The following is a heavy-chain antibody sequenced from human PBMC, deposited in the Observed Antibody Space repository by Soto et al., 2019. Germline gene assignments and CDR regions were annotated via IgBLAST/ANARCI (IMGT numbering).Heavy chain of an antibody. D-gene: IGHD1-7*01. J-gene: IGHJ6*02. V-gene: IGHV1-2*04. CDR3: ATFGITGTTGGGMDV. Sequence: ASVKVSCKASGYTFTGYYMHWVRQAPGQGLEWMGWINPNSGGTNYAQKFQGWVTLTRDTSISTAYMELSRLGSDDTAVYYCATFGITGTTGGGMDVWGQGTTVTVSS. CDR2: INPNSGGT. CDR1: GYTFTGYY.